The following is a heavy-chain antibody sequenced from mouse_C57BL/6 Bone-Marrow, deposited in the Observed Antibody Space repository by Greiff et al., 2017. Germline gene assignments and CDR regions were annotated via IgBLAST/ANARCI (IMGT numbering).Heavy chain of an antibody. CDR1: GYTFTSYW. CDR2: INPSSGYT. CDR3: ASASYDYPFDY. V-gene: IGHV1-7*01. Sequence: QVQLQQSGAELARPGASVKLSCKASGYTFTSYWMHWVKQRPGQGLEWIGYINPSSGYTKYNQKFKDKATLTADKSSSTAYMQLSSLTYEDSADYYYASASYDYPFDYWGQGTTLTVSS. J-gene: IGHJ2*01. D-gene: IGHD2-4*01.